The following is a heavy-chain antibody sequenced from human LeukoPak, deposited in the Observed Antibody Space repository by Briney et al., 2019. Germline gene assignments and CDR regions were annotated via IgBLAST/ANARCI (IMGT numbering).Heavy chain of an antibody. J-gene: IGHJ4*02. CDR1: RYTFSSYD. CDR2: VNPNTGNT. CDR3: ARLSQTPAYYGSGGYFYLGY. D-gene: IGHD3-22*01. V-gene: IGHV1-8*01. Sequence: ASVRVSCKGYRYTFSSYDINWVRQAPGQGLEWMGWVNPNTGNTGYAPKFQGRVTMTRDTSISTAYMELRGLRSEDTAVYYCARLSQTPAYYGSGGYFYLGYWGQGTRVTVSS.